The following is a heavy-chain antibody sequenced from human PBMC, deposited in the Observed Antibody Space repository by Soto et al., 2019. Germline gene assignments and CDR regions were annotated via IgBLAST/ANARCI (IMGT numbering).Heavy chain of an antibody. Sequence: GGSQRLSCAASGFNFISYAMSWVRQATGKGLEWVSAISGSGGSTYYADSVKGRFTISRDNSKNTLYLQMNSLRAEDTAVYYCAKRIQRGIAAAGLDLDYWGQGTLVTVSS. J-gene: IGHJ4*02. CDR3: AKRIQRGIAAAGLDLDY. V-gene: IGHV3-23*01. CDR1: GFNFISYA. D-gene: IGHD6-13*01. CDR2: ISGSGGST.